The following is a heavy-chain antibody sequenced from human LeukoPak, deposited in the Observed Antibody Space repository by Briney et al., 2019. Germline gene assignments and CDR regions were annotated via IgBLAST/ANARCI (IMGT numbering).Heavy chain of an antibody. J-gene: IGHJ5*02. CDR2: ISGSGSSI. CDR3: ARAVPGPGAILWFDP. V-gene: IGHV3-21*04. Sequence: PGGSLRLSCAASGFTFSTYAMTWVRQAPGQGLEWVSSISGSGSSIYYADSVKGRFTISRDNAKNSLYLQMNSLRAEDTAVYYCARAVPGPGAILWFDPWGQGTLVTVSS. D-gene: IGHD2-2*02. CDR1: GFTFSTYA.